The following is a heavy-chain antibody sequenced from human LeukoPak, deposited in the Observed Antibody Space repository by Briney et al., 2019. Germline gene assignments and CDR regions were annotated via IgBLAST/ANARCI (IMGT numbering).Heavy chain of an antibody. D-gene: IGHD2-21*02. Sequence: SETLSLTCTVSGGSISSYYWSWIRQPPGKGLEWIGYIYYSGSTNYNPSLKSRVTISVDTSKNQFSLKLSSVTAADTAVYYCARRAYCGGDCYFPLDNWFDPWGQGTLVTVSS. CDR1: GGSISSYY. CDR2: IYYSGST. J-gene: IGHJ5*02. V-gene: IGHV4-59*08. CDR3: ARRAYCGGDCYFPLDNWFDP.